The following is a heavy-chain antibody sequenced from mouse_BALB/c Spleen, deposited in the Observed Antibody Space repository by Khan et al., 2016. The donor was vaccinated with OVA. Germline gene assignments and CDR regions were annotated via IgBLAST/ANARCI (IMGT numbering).Heavy chain of an antibody. J-gene: IGHJ2*01. Sequence: VQLQQSGPELVKPGASVKISCKASGYSFTGYFMNWVMQSHGKSLEWIGRINPHIGETFYNQKFKGKATLTVDESSSTAHMELRSLASEDSAVYYWSRIYGSDFDYWGQGTPLTVSS. CDR3: SRIYGSDFDY. CDR2: INPHIGET. D-gene: IGHD1-1*01. V-gene: IGHV1-20*02. CDR1: GYSFTGYF.